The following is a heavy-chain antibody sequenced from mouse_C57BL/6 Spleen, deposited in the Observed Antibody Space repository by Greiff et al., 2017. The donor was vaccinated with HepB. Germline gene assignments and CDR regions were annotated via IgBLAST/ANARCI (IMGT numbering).Heavy chain of an antibody. Sequence: VQLQQSGAELAKPGASVKLSCKASGYTFTSYWMHRVKQRPGQGPEWIGYINPSSGYTKYNQKFKDKATLTADKSSSTAYMQRSSRTYEDSAVYYCARTVDYSNLYAMDYWGQGTSVTVSS. CDR2: INPSSGYT. CDR1: GYTFTSYW. D-gene: IGHD2-5*01. J-gene: IGHJ4*01. V-gene: IGHV1-7*01. CDR3: ARTVDYSNLYAMDY.